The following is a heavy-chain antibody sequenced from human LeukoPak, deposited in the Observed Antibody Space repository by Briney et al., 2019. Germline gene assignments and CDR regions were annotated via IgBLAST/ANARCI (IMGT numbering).Heavy chain of an antibody. CDR1: GYTLTGIS. CDR2: FDPEDGET. D-gene: IGHD2-21*01. Sequence: ASVKVSCKVSGYTLTGISMHWVRQAPGKGLEWMGGFDPEDGETIYAQKFQGRVTMTEDTSTDTAYMELSSLRFEDTAVYYCATFREIVVVITRRLSYFDYWGQGTLVTVFS. V-gene: IGHV1-24*01. CDR3: ATFREIVVVITRRLSYFDY. J-gene: IGHJ4*02.